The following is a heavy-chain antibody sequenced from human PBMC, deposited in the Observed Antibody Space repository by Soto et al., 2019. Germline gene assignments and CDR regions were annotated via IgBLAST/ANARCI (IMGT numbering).Heavy chain of an antibody. V-gene: IGHV3-15*01. Sequence: GGSLRLSCAASGFTFSNAWMSWVRQAPGKGLEWVGRIKSKTDGGTTDYAAPVKGRFTISRDDSKNTLYLQMNSLKTEDTAVYYCTTELRWELLPHYWGQGTLVTVSS. CDR3: TTELRWELLPHY. J-gene: IGHJ4*02. D-gene: IGHD1-26*01. CDR1: GFTFSNAW. CDR2: IKSKTDGGTT.